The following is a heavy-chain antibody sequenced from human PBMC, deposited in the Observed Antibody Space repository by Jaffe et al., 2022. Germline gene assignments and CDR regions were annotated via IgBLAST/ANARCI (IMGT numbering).Heavy chain of an antibody. Sequence: QVQLQESGPGLVKPSQTLSLTCTVSGGSISNGSYFWSWIRQPAGKGLEWIGRIYSSGSTNYNPSLKSRVSASVDTSKNQFSLRLSSVTAADTAVYYCARVRTAGQVTDYWGQGTLVTVSS. J-gene: IGHJ4*02. V-gene: IGHV4-61*02. CDR2: IYSSGST. CDR3: ARVRTAGQVTDY. CDR1: GGSISNGSYF.